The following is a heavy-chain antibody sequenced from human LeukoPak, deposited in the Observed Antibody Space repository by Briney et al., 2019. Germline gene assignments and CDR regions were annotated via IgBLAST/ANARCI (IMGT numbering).Heavy chain of an antibody. CDR1: GGSFSGYY. J-gene: IGHJ5*02. D-gene: IGHD1-1*01. Sequence: SETLSLTCAVYGGSFSGYYWSWIRQPPGKGLEWIGEINHSGSTNYNPSLKSRVTISVDTSKNQFSLKLSSVTAADTAVYYCARAQLWGGGWFDPWGQGTLVTVSS. CDR2: INHSGST. V-gene: IGHV4-34*01. CDR3: ARAQLWGGGWFDP.